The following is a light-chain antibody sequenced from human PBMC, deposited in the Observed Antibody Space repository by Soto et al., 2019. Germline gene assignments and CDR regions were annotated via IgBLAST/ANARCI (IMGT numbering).Light chain of an antibody. J-gene: IGKJ1*01. Sequence: DIQLTQSPSSLSASVGDRVTITCRASQGVSRNLNWYQQKPGKAPKLLIYAASSLQSGVPSRSSGSGSGTDFTLTISSLQPEDFATYYCQQSDRIPRTCGQGTKGDIK. CDR2: AAS. CDR1: QGVSRN. V-gene: IGKV1-39*01. CDR3: QQSDRIPRT.